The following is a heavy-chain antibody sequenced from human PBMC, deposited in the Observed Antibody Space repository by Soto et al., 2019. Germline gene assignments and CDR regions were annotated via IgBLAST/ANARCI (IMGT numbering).Heavy chain of an antibody. CDR3: ARTMNDTYYYDSSGYSDDWFDP. Sequence: QVQLVQSGAEVKKPGSSVKVSCKASGGTFSSYAISWVRQAPGQGLEWMGGIIPIFGTENYAQKFQGRVTITADESTSTAYMELSSLRSEDTAVYYCARTMNDTYYYDSSGYSDDWFDPWGQGTLVTVSS. V-gene: IGHV1-69*01. D-gene: IGHD3-22*01. CDR2: IIPIFGTE. J-gene: IGHJ5*02. CDR1: GGTFSSYA.